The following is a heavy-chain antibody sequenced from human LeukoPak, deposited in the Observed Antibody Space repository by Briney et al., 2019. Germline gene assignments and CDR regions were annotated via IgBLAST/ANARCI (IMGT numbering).Heavy chain of an antibody. Sequence: SETLSLTCSVSGGSISTYHWNWIRKPPGKGLEWIGYMQSTGISKYSPSLKSRVATFVDTSKNQVVLNLSSVTAADTAVYYCARDKQHSYGRYFDHWGQGMLVTVSS. V-gene: IGHV4-59*01. J-gene: IGHJ4*02. CDR2: MQSTGIS. CDR1: GGSISTYH. CDR3: ARDKQHSYGRYFDH. D-gene: IGHD5-18*01.